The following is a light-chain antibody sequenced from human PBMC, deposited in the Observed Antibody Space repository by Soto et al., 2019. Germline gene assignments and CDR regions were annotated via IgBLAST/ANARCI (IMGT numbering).Light chain of an antibody. CDR1: QSFRGL. CDR3: QQRHMWPIT. J-gene: IGKJ5*01. CDR2: DAY. V-gene: IGKV3-11*01. Sequence: EIVLKQSTATLSLSPGKRATLSCRASQSFRGLLAWYQQKPGQAPRLLIYDAYNRATGIPPRFSGSGSGTDFTLTISSLEPEDSAVYYCQQRHMWPITFGQGTLPEI.